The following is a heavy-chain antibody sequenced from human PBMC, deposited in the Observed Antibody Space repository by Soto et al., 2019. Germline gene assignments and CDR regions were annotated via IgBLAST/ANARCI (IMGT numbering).Heavy chain of an antibody. D-gene: IGHD6-13*01. CDR1: GYTCTGYN. J-gene: IGHJ4*02. CDR3: TPSPLTTSWSQPLVDY. CDR2: ITPKSGAT. Sequence: ASVEVSCRASGYTCTGYNMHWVRQAPGQGLEWMGWITPKSGATKYAQRFQGRDTRTRNTTIDTAYMDLSRLTSDNTSVYYCTPSPLTTSWSQPLVDYWGQGTLVTVSS. V-gene: IGHV1-2*02.